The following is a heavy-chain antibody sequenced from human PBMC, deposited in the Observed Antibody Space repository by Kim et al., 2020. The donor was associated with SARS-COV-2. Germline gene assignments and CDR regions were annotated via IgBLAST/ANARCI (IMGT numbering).Heavy chain of an antibody. V-gene: IGHV5-51*01. Sequence: GESLKISCKGSGYSFTSYWIGWVRQMPGKGLEWMGIIYPGDSDTRYSPSFQGQVTISADKSISTAYLQWSSLKASDTAMYYCARQGYGSGSYVPWFDPWGQGTLVTVSS. J-gene: IGHJ5*02. CDR1: GYSFTSYW. CDR3: ARQGYGSGSYVPWFDP. D-gene: IGHD3-10*01. CDR2: IYPGDSDT.